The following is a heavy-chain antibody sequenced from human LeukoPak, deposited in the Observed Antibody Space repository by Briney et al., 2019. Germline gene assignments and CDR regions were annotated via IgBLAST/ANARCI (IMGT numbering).Heavy chain of an antibody. CDR3: ARTNYYDSSGYFD. CDR1: GDSVSSGSYY. V-gene: IGHV4-61*02. Sequence: PSQTLSLTCTVSGDSVSSGSYYWSWIRQPAGKGLEWIGRVYSRGSSSYNPSLQSRVTISLDTSKNQFSLTLNSVTAADTAVYYCARTNYYDSSGYFDWGQGTLVTVSS. D-gene: IGHD3-22*01. CDR2: VYSRGSS. J-gene: IGHJ4*02.